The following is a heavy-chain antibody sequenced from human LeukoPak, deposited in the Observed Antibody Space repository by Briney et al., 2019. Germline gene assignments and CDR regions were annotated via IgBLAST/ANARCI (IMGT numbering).Heavy chain of an antibody. D-gene: IGHD2-15*01. CDR1: GFTFSGYA. CDR2: ISGSGGST. CDR3: ARGGGSDV. J-gene: IGHJ6*02. Sequence: RAGGSLRLSCAASGFTFSGYAMSWVRQAPGKGLEWVSAISGSGGSTYYADSVKGRFTISRDNAKNSLYLQMSNLRAEDTAVYFCARGGGSDVWGQGATVTVSS. V-gene: IGHV3-23*01.